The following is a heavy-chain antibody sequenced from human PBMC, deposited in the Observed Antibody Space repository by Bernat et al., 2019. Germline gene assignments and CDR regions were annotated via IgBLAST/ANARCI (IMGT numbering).Heavy chain of an antibody. CDR3: AKAGSRGSYYGY. CDR1: GFTFSSYG. D-gene: IGHD1-26*01. J-gene: IGHJ4*02. V-gene: IGHV3-30*18. CDR2: ISYDGSYK. Sequence: QEHLVESGGGVVQPGRSLRLSCAASGFTFSSYGMHWVRQAPGKGLEWVAVISYDGSYKSCADSVKGRFTISRDNSKNTLYLQMNSLRAEDTATYYFAKAGSRGSYYGYWGQGTLVTVSS.